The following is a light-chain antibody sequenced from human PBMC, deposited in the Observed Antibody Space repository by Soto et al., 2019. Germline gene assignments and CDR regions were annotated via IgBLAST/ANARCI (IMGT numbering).Light chain of an antibody. CDR1: QSISSW. J-gene: IGKJ1*01. Sequence: DIQMTQSPSTLSASVGDRVTITCRASQSISSWLAWYQQKPGKAPKLLIYDASSVESGVPSRFSGSGSGTEFTLTISSLQPDDVATYYCQQYNSYSWTFGQGTKVEIK. V-gene: IGKV1-5*01. CDR3: QQYNSYSWT. CDR2: DAS.